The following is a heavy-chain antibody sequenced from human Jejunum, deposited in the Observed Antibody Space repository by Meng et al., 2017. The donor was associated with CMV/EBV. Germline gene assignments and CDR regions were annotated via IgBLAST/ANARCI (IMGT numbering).Heavy chain of an antibody. CDR3: TAGDCTAANCSGWGAFDL. D-gene: IGHD2-8*02. V-gene: IGHV3-7*01. CDR1: W. J-gene: IGHJ3*01. CDR2: IKQDGSER. Sequence: WMHGGRKAHGEGREWVANIKQDGSERYYLDSVKGRFTISRDNAKNLLYLQMNSLRGDDTAVYYCTAGDCTAANCSGWGAFDLWGQGTVVTVSS.